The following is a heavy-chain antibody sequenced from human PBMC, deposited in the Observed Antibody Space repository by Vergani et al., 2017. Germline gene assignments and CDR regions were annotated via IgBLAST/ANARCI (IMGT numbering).Heavy chain of an antibody. D-gene: IGHD3-10*01. CDR1: EFTFSNYA. J-gene: IGHJ4*02. CDR2: ISGSGVSA. Sequence: EVQLLESGGGLVQPGGSLRLTCAASEFTFSNYAMNWVRQAPGKGLEWVSGISGSGVSAYYTDSVKGRFTISRDNSKNMLFLQMNNLRTEDTAIYYCAKQYFVSGNSFFDYWGQGTLVTVSS. CDR3: AKQYFVSGNSFFDY. V-gene: IGHV3-23*01.